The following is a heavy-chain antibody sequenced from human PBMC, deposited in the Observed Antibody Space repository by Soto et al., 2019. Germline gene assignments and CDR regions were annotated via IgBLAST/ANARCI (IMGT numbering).Heavy chain of an antibody. D-gene: IGHD6-13*01. CDR3: ARETPYSSSWTSFDY. CDR2: ISYDGSNK. Sequence: QVQLVESGGGVVQPGRSLRLSCAASGFTFSSYAMHWVRQAPGKGLEWVAVISYDGSNKYYADSVKGRFTISRDNSKNTLYLQMNSLRAEDTAVYYCARETPYSSSWTSFDYWGQGTLVTVSS. J-gene: IGHJ4*02. V-gene: IGHV3-30-3*01. CDR1: GFTFSSYA.